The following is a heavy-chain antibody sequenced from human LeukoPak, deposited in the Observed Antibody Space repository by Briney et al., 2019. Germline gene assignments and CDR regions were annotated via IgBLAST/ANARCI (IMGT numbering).Heavy chain of an antibody. J-gene: IGHJ5*02. CDR3: ARHDYYGSLNWFDP. D-gene: IGHD3-10*01. V-gene: IGHV4-34*01. CDR1: GGSSTGYS. Sequence: LQTLSLTCAVSGGSSTGYSWSWIRQPPGKGLEWIGGINHSGSTNYNPSLKSRVTISVDTSKNQFSLKLTSVTAADTAVYYCARHDYYGSLNWFDPWGQGTLITVSS. CDR2: INHSGST.